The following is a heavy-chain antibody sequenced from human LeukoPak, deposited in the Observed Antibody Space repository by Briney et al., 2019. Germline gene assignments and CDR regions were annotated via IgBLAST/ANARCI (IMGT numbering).Heavy chain of an antibody. D-gene: IGHD3-22*01. J-gene: IGHJ4*02. CDR3: ARRSNYYDSSGYYEGFYFDY. CDR2: ISAY. CDR1: GYTFTSYG. Sequence: ASVKLSCKASGYTFTSYGISWVRQAPRHGLEWMGLISAYAQKFQGRVTMLTDPSTRTAYMELRRLRSDDTAVYYCARRSNYYDSSGYYEGFYFDYWGQGTLVTVSS. V-gene: IGHV1-18*01.